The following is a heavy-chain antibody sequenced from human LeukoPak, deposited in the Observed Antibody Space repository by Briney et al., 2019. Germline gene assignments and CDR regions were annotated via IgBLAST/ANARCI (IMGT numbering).Heavy chain of an antibody. CDR3: AHEYILTTVVTSYWYFDL. CDR1: GGSISSGSYY. V-gene: IGHV4-61*02. D-gene: IGHD4-23*01. J-gene: IGHJ2*01. CDR2: IYTSGST. Sequence: SETLSLTCTVSGGSISSGSYYWSWIRQPAGKGLEWIGRIYTSGSTNYNPSLKSRVTISVDASKNQFSLKLSSVTAADTAVYYCAHEYILTTVVTSYWYFDLWGRGTLVTVSS.